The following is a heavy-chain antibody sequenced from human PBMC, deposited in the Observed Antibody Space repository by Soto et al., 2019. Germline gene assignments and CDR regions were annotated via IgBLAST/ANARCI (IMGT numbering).Heavy chain of an antibody. V-gene: IGHV3-23*01. D-gene: IGHD2-21*01. CDR1: GFTFSSYA. J-gene: IGHJ3*02. CDR3: AKDYGVVVIANAFDI. Sequence: GGSLRLSCAASGFTFSSYAMSWVRQAPGKGLEWVSVISGSGGSTNYADSVKGRFTISRDNSKNTLYMQMNSLRAEETAVYYCAKDYGVVVIANAFDIWGQGTMVTVSS. CDR2: ISGSGGST.